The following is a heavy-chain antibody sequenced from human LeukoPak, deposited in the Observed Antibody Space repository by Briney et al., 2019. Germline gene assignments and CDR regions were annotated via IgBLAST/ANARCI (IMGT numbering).Heavy chain of an antibody. D-gene: IGHD6-19*01. Sequence: SVKVSCKASGGTFSSYAISWVRQAPGQGLEWMGGIIPIFGTANCAQKFQGRVTITADKSTSTAYMELSSLRSEDTAVYYCAREGNSSGWTDYWGQGTLVTVSS. CDR2: IIPIFGTA. V-gene: IGHV1-69*06. CDR3: AREGNSSGWTDY. J-gene: IGHJ4*02. CDR1: GGTFSSYA.